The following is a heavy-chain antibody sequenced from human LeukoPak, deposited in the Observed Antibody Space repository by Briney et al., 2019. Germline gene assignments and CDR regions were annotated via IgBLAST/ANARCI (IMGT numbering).Heavy chain of an antibody. V-gene: IGHV3-21*01. J-gene: IGHJ6*03. CDR3: AGRFCTNTNCFAMDV. D-gene: IGHD2-8*01. CDR2: ISSSRSYI. Sequence: PGGSLRLSCAASGFTFSSYSMNGVRQAPGRGLEWVSSISSSRSYIYYADSVKGRFTISRDNASNSLFLQVNSLRAEDTAVYYCAGRFCTNTNCFAMDVWGKGTTVTVSS. CDR1: GFTFSSYS.